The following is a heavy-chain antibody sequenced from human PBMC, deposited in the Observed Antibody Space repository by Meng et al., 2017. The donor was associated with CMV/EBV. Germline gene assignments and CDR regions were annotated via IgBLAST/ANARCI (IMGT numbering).Heavy chain of an antibody. Sequence: ASVKVSCKVSGYTLTELSRHWVRQAPGKGLEWMGGFDPEDGETIYAQKFQGRVTMTRDTSISTAYMELSRLRSDDTAVYYCARDAYYDFWSGYYQYYFDYWGQGTLVTVSS. D-gene: IGHD3-3*01. CDR3: ARDAYYDFWSGYYQYYFDY. J-gene: IGHJ4*02. CDR1: GYTLTELS. CDR2: FDPEDGET. V-gene: IGHV1-24*01.